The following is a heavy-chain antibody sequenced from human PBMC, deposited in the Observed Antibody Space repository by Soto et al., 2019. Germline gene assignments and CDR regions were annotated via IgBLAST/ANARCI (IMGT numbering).Heavy chain of an antibody. J-gene: IGHJ4*02. CDR2: INPSGGST. CDR1: GYTFTSYY. D-gene: IGHD3-16*02. V-gene: IGHV1-46*01. Sequence: ASVKVSCKASGYTFTSYYMHWVRQAPGQGLEWMGIINPSGGSTSYAQKFQGRVTMTRDTSTSTVYMELSSLRSEDTAVYYCARGGITFGGVIDLPRYWGQGTLVTVSS. CDR3: ARGGITFGGVIDLPRY.